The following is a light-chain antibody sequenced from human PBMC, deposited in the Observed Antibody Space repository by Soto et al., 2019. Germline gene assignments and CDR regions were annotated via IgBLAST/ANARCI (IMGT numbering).Light chain of an antibody. CDR2: TTS. CDR3: QQYNRYLWT. V-gene: IGKV1-5*03. Sequence: DIQMTQSPSTLSASVGDRVTINCRASQSISTWLAWYQQKPGKAPKLLIYTTSKLKNGVPSRFRSNGTRTIFTFTISSLQPEDFATYYCQQYNRYLWTFGQGTKGDIK. CDR1: QSISTW. J-gene: IGKJ1*01.